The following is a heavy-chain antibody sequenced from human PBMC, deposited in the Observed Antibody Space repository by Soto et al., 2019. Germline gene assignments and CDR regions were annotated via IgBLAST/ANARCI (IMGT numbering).Heavy chain of an antibody. CDR3: ARDSYDYIWGSYRYWAFDI. V-gene: IGHV3-11*01. Sequence: GGSLRLSCAASGFTFSDYYMSWIRQAPGKGLEWVSYISSSGSTIYYADSVKGRFTISRDNAKNSLYLQMNSLRAEDTAVYYCARDSYDYIWGSYRYWAFDIWGQGTMVTVSS. CDR1: GFTFSDYY. J-gene: IGHJ3*02. CDR2: ISSSGSTI. D-gene: IGHD3-16*02.